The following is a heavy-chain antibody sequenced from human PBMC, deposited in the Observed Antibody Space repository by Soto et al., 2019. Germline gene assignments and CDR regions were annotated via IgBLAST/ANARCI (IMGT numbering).Heavy chain of an antibody. V-gene: IGHV4-30-4*01. Sequence: QVQLQESGPGLVKPSETLSLTCTVSGDSISHTDYYWSWIRQPPGRGLEWIGYIHYGGSAFYNPSLTSRFTLSVDTSKNKFSLKMRSVTAADTAVYFCARSYYDVPLTWGQGILVTVSS. D-gene: IGHD3-10*01. CDR2: IHYGGSA. CDR1: GDSISHTDYY. J-gene: IGHJ5*02. CDR3: ARSYYDVPLT.